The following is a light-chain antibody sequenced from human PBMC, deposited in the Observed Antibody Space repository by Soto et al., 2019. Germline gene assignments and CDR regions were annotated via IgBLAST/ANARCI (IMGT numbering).Light chain of an antibody. Sequence: QSALTQPASVSGSPGQSITIFCTGTSSDVGSYNLVSWYQQHPGKAPKLMIYEGSKRPSGVSNRFSGSKSGNTASLTISGLQAEDEADYYCCSYAGSSTPYVFGTGTKVTVL. J-gene: IGLJ1*01. CDR3: CSYAGSSTPYV. CDR2: EGS. V-gene: IGLV2-23*01. CDR1: SSDVGSYNL.